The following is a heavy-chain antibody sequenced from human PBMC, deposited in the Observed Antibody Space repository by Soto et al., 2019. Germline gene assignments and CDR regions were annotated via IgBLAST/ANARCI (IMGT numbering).Heavy chain of an antibody. CDR2: INHSGST. Sequence: SETLSLTCGVYGGSFSGYYWSWIRQPPGKGLEWIGEINHSGSTNYNPSLKSRVTISVDTSKNQFSLKLSSVTAADTAVYYCARGPGSYRYTHFDYWGQGTLVTVYS. V-gene: IGHV4-34*01. J-gene: IGHJ4*02. CDR1: GGSFSGYY. CDR3: ARGPGSYRYTHFDY. D-gene: IGHD3-16*02.